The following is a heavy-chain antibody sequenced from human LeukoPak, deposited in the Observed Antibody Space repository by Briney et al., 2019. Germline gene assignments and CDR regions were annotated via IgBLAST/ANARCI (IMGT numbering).Heavy chain of an antibody. CDR2: IYTSGST. Sequence: SETLSLTCTVSGGSISSYYWSWIRQPPGKGLEWIGYIYTSGSTNYNPSLKSRVTISVDTSKNQFSLKLSSVTAADTAVYYCARLWGRHSYFDYWGQGTLVTVSS. CDR1: GGSISSYY. CDR3: ARLWGRHSYFDY. J-gene: IGHJ4*02. V-gene: IGHV4-4*09. D-gene: IGHD3-16*01.